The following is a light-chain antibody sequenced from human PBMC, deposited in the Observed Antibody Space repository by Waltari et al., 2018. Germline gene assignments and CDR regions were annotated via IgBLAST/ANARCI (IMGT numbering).Light chain of an antibody. J-gene: IGKJ1*01. CDR2: DAS. Sequence: EIVLPQPPVTLSLSPGETATLSCSASQSVSRALAWYQQKPGQHPRLLIYDASTRATGIPDRFSGSGSGTDFSLTISRLEPEDFAVYYCQKYVRLPATFGQGTKVEIK. V-gene: IGKV3-20*01. CDR1: QSVSRA. CDR3: QKYVRLPAT.